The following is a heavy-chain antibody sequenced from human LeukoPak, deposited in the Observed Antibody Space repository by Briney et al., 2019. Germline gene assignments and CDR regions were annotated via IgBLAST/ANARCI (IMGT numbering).Heavy chain of an antibody. Sequence: GGALRLSCAASGFTFSSYAMPRVRQATGKGLEWVAVISYDGSNKYYADSVKGRFTISRDNSKNTLYLQMNSLRAEDTAVYYCARDVYSSSSHWGQGALVTVSS. V-gene: IGHV3-30-3*01. J-gene: IGHJ4*02. D-gene: IGHD6-13*01. CDR3: ARDVYSSSSH. CDR2: ISYDGSNK. CDR1: GFTFSSYA.